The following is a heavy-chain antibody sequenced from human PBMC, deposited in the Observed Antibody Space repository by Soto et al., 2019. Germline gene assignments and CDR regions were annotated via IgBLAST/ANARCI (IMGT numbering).Heavy chain of an antibody. CDR2: ISGYTGNT. Sequence: ASVKVSCKASGYTFNNYGFTWVRQAPGQGLEWMGWISGYTGNTNYAQKLQGRVTMTTDKSTSTAYMELRSLISDDTAMYYCAKGTGTTSEASLFDYWGQGTLVTVSS. J-gene: IGHJ4*02. D-gene: IGHD1-1*01. CDR1: GYTFNNYG. CDR3: AKGTGTTSEASLFDY. V-gene: IGHV1-18*01.